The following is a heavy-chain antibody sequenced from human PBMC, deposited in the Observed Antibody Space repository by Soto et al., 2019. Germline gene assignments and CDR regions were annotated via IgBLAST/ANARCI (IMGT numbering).Heavy chain of an antibody. D-gene: IGHD2-21*01. CDR2: INYDGSSK. CDR3: ARCKQKVIHCAMDV. CDR1: GFIFSAYG. V-gene: IGHV3-33*01. J-gene: IGHJ6*02. Sequence: QVHLVESGGGAVQAGRSLRVSCATSGFIFSAYGMHWVRQAPGKGLEWVAFINYDGSSKFYGDSVKGRFTVSRGNSKNTLFLQLNSLRGEDTATYYCARCKQKVIHCAMDVWGQGATVTVTS.